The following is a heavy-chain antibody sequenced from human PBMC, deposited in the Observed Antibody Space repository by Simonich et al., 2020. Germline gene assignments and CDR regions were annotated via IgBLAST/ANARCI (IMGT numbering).Heavy chain of an antibody. J-gene: IGHJ3*02. D-gene: IGHD4-4*01. V-gene: IGHV3-74*01. CDR1: GFTFSSYW. CDR2: INSDGGST. CDR3: ARDYSNYDAFDI. Sequence: EVQLVEAGGGLVQPGGSLRLSCAASGFTFSSYWVHWVRQAPGKGLVWVSRINSDGGSTSYADSVKGRFTISRDNAKNTLYLQMNSLRAEDTAVYYCARDYSNYDAFDIWGQGTMVTVSS.